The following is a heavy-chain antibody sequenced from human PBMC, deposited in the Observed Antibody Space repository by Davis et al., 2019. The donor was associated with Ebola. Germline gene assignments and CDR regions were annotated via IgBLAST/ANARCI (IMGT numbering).Heavy chain of an antibody. V-gene: IGHV4-30-2*01. CDR2: IYHSGST. J-gene: IGHJ5*02. CDR1: GGSISSGGYS. D-gene: IGHD6-13*01. CDR3: ARGKPFGSSFWFDP. Sequence: MPSETLSLTCAVSGGSISSGGYSWSWIRQPPGKGLEWIGYIYHSGSTYYNPSLKSRVTISVDRSKNQFSPKLSSVTAADTAVYYCARGKPFGSSFWFDPWGQGTLVTVSS.